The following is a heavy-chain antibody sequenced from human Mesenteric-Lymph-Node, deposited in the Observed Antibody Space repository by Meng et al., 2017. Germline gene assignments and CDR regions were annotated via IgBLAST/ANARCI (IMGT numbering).Heavy chain of an antibody. CDR1: GYTFTGYY. Sequence: ASVKVSCKASGYTFTGYYMHWVRQAPGQGLEWMGWINPNSGGTNYAQKFQGRATMTRDTSISTAYMELSRLRSDDTAVYYCARMRLRYYVYYYGMDVWGQGTTVTVSS. CDR2: INPNSGGT. J-gene: IGHJ6*02. D-gene: IGHD5-12*01. V-gene: IGHV1-2*02. CDR3: ARMRLRYYVYYYGMDV.